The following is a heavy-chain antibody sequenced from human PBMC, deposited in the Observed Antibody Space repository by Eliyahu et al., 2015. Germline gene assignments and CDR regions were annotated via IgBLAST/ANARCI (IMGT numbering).Heavy chain of an antibody. V-gene: IGHV3-53*01. CDR3: AREIAASGTFDY. J-gene: IGHJ4*01. CDR2: GNT. D-gene: IGHD6-13*01. Sequence: GNTYYADSVKGRFTISRDNSKNTLYLQMNSLRAEDTAVYYCAREIAASGTFDYWGQGTLVTVSS.